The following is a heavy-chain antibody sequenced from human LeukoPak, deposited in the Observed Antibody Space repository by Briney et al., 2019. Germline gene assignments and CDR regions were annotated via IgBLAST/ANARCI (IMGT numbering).Heavy chain of an antibody. CDR1: GGSFSGYY. CDR2: INHSGST. V-gene: IGHV4-34*01. D-gene: IGHD3-3*01. J-gene: IGHJ5*02. CDR3: ARGRAYYDFWSGYYLNWFDP. Sequence: PSETLSLTCAVYGGSFSGYYWSWIRQPPGKGLEWIGEINHSGSTNYNPSLKSRVTISVDTSKNQFSLKLSSVTAADTAAYYCARGRAYYDFWSGYYLNWFDPWGQGTLVTVSS.